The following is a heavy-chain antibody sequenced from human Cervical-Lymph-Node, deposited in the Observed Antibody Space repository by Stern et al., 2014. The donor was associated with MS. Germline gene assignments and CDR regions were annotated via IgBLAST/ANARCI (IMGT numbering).Heavy chain of an antibody. J-gene: IGHJ5*02. CDR2: IGSRGSSV. CDR3: ARGPNYGDKRNWFDP. Sequence: VQLVESGGGLVKPGGSLRLSCEASGFSFRDYYMSWIRQAPGKGLEWLSYIGSRGSSVYYTESVKGRFTISRDNARNSLYLQMDSLRSEDTALYYCARGPNYGDKRNWFDPWGQGILVTVSS. D-gene: IGHD4-17*01. CDR1: GFSFRDYY. V-gene: IGHV3-11*01.